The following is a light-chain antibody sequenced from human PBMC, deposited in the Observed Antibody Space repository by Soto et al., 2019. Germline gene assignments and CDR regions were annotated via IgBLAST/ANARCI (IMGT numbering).Light chain of an antibody. J-gene: IGLJ2*01. CDR2: EGS. CDR1: SSDVGSYNL. V-gene: IGLV2-23*01. Sequence: QSALTQPASVSGSPGQSITISCTGTSSDVGSYNLVSWYQQHPGKAPKLMIYEGSKRPSGVSNRFSCSKSGNTASLTISGLQAEDEADYYCCSYAGPPYVVFGGGTKLTVL. CDR3: CSYAGPPYVV.